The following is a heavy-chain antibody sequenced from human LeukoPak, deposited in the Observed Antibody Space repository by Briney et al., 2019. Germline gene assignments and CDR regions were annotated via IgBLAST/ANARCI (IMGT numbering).Heavy chain of an antibody. J-gene: IGHJ4*02. Sequence: XXEWXXAIGTAGDTYYTGSVKGRFTISRENAKNSLYLQMNSLRAGDTAVYYCARVAKERVGGVYYFDYWGQGTLVTVSS. V-gene: IGHV3-13*01. D-gene: IGHD1-1*01. CDR2: IGTAGDT. CDR3: ARVAKERVGGVYYFDY.